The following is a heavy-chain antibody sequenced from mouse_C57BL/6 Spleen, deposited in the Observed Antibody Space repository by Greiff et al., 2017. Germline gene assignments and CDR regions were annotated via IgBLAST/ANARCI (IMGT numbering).Heavy chain of an antibody. CDR3: ARITTVVATRIDY. V-gene: IGHV1-64*01. CDR2: IHPNSGST. J-gene: IGHJ2*01. D-gene: IGHD1-1*01. Sequence: VQLQQPGAELVKPGASVKLSCKASGYTFTSYWMHWVKQRPGQGLEWIGMIHPNSGSTNYNEKFKSKATLTVDKSSSTAYMQLSSLTSEDSAVYYCARITTVVATRIDYWGQGTTLTVSS. CDR1: GYTFTSYW.